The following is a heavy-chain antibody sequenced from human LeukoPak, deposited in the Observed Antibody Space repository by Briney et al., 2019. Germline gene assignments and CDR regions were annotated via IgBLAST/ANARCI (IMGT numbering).Heavy chain of an antibody. CDR2: IYHSGST. D-gene: IGHD5-12*01. V-gene: IGHV4-39*01. J-gene: IGHJ4*02. CDR1: GGSISSSFYY. CDR3: ARFPVSAYDY. Sequence: SETLSLTCTVSGGSISSSFYYWGWIRQPPGKGLEWIGSIYHSGSTYYNPSLKSRVTISVDTSRNQFSLNLSSVTAADSAVYFCARFPVSAYDYWGQGVLVTVSS.